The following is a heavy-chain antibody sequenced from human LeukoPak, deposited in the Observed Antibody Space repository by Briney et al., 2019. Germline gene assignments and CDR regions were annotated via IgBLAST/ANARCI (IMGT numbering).Heavy chain of an antibody. V-gene: IGHV3-53*01. CDR3: ATLRDLDY. Sequence: GGSLRLSCAASGFIVSDNHMSWVRQAPGKGLEWLSVIYSGGNTFYADSVKGRFTISRGNSKNTLYLQMNSLRAEDTAVYYCATLRDLDYWGQGALVTVSS. J-gene: IGHJ4*02. CDR1: GFIVSDNH. CDR2: IYSGGNT.